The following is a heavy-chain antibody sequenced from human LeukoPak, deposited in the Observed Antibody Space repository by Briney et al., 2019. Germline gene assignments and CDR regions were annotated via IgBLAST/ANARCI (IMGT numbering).Heavy chain of an antibody. V-gene: IGHV3-9*01. Sequence: PGRSLRLSCAASGFTFDDYAMHWVRQAPGKGLEWVSGISWNSGSIGYADSVKGRFTISRDNAKNSLYLQMNSLRAEDTALYYCAKDTWDRVGYYGSGSHYYYGMDVWGQGTTVTVSS. CDR2: ISWNSGSI. J-gene: IGHJ6*02. D-gene: IGHD3-10*01. CDR3: AKDTWDRVGYYGSGSHYYYGMDV. CDR1: GFTFDDYA.